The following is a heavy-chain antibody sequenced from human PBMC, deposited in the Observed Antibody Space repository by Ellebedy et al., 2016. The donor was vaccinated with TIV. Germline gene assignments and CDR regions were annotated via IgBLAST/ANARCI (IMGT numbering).Heavy chain of an antibody. V-gene: IGHV4-4*08. CDR3: ARRAGWSYYFDY. CDR1: GGSISSYY. J-gene: IGHJ4*02. D-gene: IGHD6-19*01. CDR2: MSSSGNT. Sequence: MPSETLSLTCIVSGGSISSYYWSWIRQSPGKGLVWIGYMSSSGNTNYNPSLKSRVTISVDTSKNQFSLKLSPVTAADTAVYYCARRAGWSYYFDYWGQGTLVTVSS.